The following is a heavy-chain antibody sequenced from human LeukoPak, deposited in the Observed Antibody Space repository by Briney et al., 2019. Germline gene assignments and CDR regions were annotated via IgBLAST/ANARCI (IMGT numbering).Heavy chain of an antibody. J-gene: IGHJ6*02. CDR2: ISRSGGTI. CDR3: ARDSPRRGNHYYGLDV. D-gene: IGHD3-16*01. CDR1: GFRFSGYE. V-gene: IGHV3-48*03. Sequence: GGSLRLSCAASGFRFSGYEMNWVRQAPGKGLEWVSYISRSGGTIYYADSVKGRFTISRDNAKNSLFLQMNSLRAEDTALYYCARDSPRRGNHYYGLDVWGRGTTVTVSS.